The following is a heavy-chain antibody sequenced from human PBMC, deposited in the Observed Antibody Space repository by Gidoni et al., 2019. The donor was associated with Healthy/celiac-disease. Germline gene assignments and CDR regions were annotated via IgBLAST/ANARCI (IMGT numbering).Heavy chain of an antibody. CDR3: ARDLSEYDYGDSSFYYYGMDV. D-gene: IGHD4-17*01. CDR1: GFFFSRYG. V-gene: IGHV3-33*01. J-gene: IGHJ6*02. CDR2: IWYDGSNK. Sequence: QVQLVESGGGVVQPGRSLRLSCAASGFFFSRYGMPWVRQAPGKGLEWVAVIWYDGSNKYYADSVKGRFTISRDNSKNTLYLQMNGLRAEDTAVYYCARDLSEYDYGDSSFYYYGMDVWGQGTTVTVSS.